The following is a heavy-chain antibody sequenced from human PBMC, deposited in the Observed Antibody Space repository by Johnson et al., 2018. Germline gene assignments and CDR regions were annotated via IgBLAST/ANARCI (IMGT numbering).Heavy chain of an antibody. CDR3: AKEIIGTTQGH. CDR2: ISSSCGST. J-gene: IGHJ1*01. CDR1: GFTFSSYA. Sequence: VQLVQSGGALVQPGGSLRLSCAASGFTFSSYAMSWVRQAPGKGLECVSVISSSCGSTYYADSVKGRFTISRDNSRNTLYLQMNSLRAEDTAVYYCAKEIIGTTQGHWGQGTLVTVSS. V-gene: IGHV3-23*04. D-gene: IGHD1-7*01.